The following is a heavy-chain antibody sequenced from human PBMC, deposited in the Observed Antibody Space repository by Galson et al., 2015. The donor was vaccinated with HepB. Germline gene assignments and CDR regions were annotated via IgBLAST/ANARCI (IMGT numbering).Heavy chain of an antibody. V-gene: IGHV3-21*01. D-gene: IGHD2-15*01. CDR2: ISSSSSYI. J-gene: IGHJ4*02. CDR1: GFTFSSYS. CDR3: ARRYCGGGSCYGTDY. Sequence: SLRLSCAASGFTFSSYSMNWVRQAPGKGLEWVSSISSSSSYIYYADSVKGRFTISRDNAKNSLYLQMNSLRAEDTAVYYCARRYCGGGSCYGTDYWGQGTLVTVSS.